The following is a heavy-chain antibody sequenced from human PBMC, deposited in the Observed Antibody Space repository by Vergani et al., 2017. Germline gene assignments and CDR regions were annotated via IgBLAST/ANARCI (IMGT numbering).Heavy chain of an antibody. CDR3: AKDKAGLTGINDAFDI. Sequence: EVQLLESGGGLVQPGGSLRLSCAASGFTFSSYALSWVRQAPGKGLYWVSAISGSGGSPYYADPVNGRFTISRDNSKNTLYLQMNSLRAEDTAVYYCAKDKAGLTGINDAFDIWGQGTMVTVSS. CDR1: GFTFSSYA. D-gene: IGHD7-27*01. J-gene: IGHJ3*02. V-gene: IGHV3-23*01. CDR2: ISGSGGSP.